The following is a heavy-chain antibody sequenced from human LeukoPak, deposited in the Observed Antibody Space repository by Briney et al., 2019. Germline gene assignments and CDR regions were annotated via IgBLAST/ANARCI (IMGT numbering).Heavy chain of an antibody. CDR3: ARVQQHDFWSGYADY. D-gene: IGHD3-3*01. Sequence: GGSLRLSCVASGFTVSNNYTSWVRQAPGKGLEWVSVIYSGGSTYYADSVKGRFTISRDNSKNALYLQMNSLRAEDMAVYYCARVQQHDFWSGYADYWGQGTLVTVSS. J-gene: IGHJ4*02. CDR2: IYSGGST. CDR1: GFTVSNNY. V-gene: IGHV3-53*01.